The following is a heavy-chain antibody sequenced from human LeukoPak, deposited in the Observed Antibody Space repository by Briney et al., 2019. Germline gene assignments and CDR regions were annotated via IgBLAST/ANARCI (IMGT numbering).Heavy chain of an antibody. CDR3: ARRIATSGDGFDI. Sequence: GGSLRLSCAALGFTFSSYSMNWVRQAPGKGLEWVSSIYIDGTTYYADSVKGRFTISRDNSKNTLYLQMNSLRAEDTALYYCARRIATSGDGFDIWGQGTLVTVSS. D-gene: IGHD6-13*01. CDR1: GFTFSSYS. CDR2: IYIDGTT. V-gene: IGHV3-53*01. J-gene: IGHJ3*02.